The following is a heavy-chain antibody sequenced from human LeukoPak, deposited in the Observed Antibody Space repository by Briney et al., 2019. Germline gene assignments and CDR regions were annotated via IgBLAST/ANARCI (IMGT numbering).Heavy chain of an antibody. CDR2: IYTSGST. CDR1: GGSISSYY. CDR3: ARGGRRGGTGGLDP. Sequence: SETLSLTCTVSGGSISSYYWSWIRQPAGKGLEWIGRIYTSGSTNYNPSLKSRATMSVDTSKNQFSLTLSSVTAADTAVYYCARGGRRGGTGGLDPWGRGTLVSVSS. V-gene: IGHV4-4*07. D-gene: IGHD5-24*01. J-gene: IGHJ5*02.